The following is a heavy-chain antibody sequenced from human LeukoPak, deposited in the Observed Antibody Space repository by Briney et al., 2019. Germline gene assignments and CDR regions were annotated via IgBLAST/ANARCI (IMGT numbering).Heavy chain of an antibody. CDR2: IYPGDSDT. D-gene: IGHD4-23*01. CDR3: ARQDGGGLYYFDY. V-gene: IGHV5-51*01. CDR1: GYTFTYR. Sequence: GESLKISCKGSGYTFTYRIAWARQMPGKGLEWMGIIYPGDSDTRYSPSFQGQVTISVDKSISTAYLQWSSLKASDTAMYYCARQDGGGLYYFDYWGQGTLVTVSS. J-gene: IGHJ4*02.